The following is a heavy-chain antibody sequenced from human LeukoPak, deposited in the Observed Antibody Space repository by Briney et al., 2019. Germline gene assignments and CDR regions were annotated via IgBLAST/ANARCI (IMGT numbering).Heavy chain of an antibody. Sequence: PGGSLRLSCAASGFTFSSYSMNWVRQAPGKGLEWVSSISSSSSYIYYADSVKGRFTISRDNSKNTLYLQMNSLRAEDTAVYYCAKGSRGPGIAAADYFDYWGQGTLVTVSS. CDR2: ISSSSSYI. CDR1: GFTFSSYS. CDR3: AKGSRGPGIAAADYFDY. J-gene: IGHJ4*02. V-gene: IGHV3-21*04. D-gene: IGHD6-13*01.